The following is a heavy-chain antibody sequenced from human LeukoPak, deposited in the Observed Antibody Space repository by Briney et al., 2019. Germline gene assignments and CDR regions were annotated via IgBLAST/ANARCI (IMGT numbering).Heavy chain of an antibody. D-gene: IGHD2-15*01. Sequence: ASVKVSCKASGYTFTDYYIHWVRQAPGQGLEWMGWINPNRGGTVYTQKFQGRVTMTRDTSISTAHMELSRLRSDDTAVYYCARDVNGVVVVAATVDHWGQGTLVTVSS. CDR3: ARDVNGVVVVAATVDH. J-gene: IGHJ4*02. V-gene: IGHV1-2*02. CDR2: INPNRGGT. CDR1: GYTFTDYY.